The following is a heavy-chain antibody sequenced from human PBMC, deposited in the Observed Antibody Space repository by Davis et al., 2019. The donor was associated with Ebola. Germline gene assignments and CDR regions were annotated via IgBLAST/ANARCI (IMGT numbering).Heavy chain of an antibody. CDR1: GFTFSSYA. V-gene: IGHV3-23*01. CDR2: ISGSGGST. Sequence: GESLKISCAASGFTFSSYAMSWVRQAPGKGLEWVSAISGSGGSTYYADSVKGRFTISRDNSKNTLCLQMNSLRAEDTAVYYCAKDVGFGELLRFDYWGQGTLVTVSS. D-gene: IGHD3-10*01. CDR3: AKDVGFGELLRFDY. J-gene: IGHJ4*02.